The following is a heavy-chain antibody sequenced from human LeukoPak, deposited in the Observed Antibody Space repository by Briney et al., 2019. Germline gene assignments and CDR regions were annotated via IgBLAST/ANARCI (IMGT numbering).Heavy chain of an antibody. CDR2: ISWNSGSI. CDR3: AKGLIDSGSYPYYYYGMDV. Sequence: GRSLRLSCAASGFTFDDYAMHWVRQAPGKGLEWVSGISWNSGSIGYADSVKGRFTISRDNAKNSLYLQMNGLRAEDTALYYCAKGLIDSGSYPYYYYGMDVWGQGTTVTVSS. V-gene: IGHV3-9*01. D-gene: IGHD1-26*01. CDR1: GFTFDDYA. J-gene: IGHJ6*02.